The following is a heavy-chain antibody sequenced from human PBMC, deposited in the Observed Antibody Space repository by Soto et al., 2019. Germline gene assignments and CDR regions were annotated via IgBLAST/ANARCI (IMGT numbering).Heavy chain of an antibody. Sequence: ASVKVSCKASGYTFTSYGISWVRQAPGQGLEWMGWISAYNGNTNYAQKLQGRVTMTTDTSTSTAYMELRSLRSDDTAVYYCARVYSSSWYNWFDPWGQGTLVTVSS. J-gene: IGHJ5*02. CDR3: ARVYSSSWYNWFDP. CDR2: ISAYNGNT. CDR1: GYTFTSYG. V-gene: IGHV1-18*01. D-gene: IGHD6-13*01.